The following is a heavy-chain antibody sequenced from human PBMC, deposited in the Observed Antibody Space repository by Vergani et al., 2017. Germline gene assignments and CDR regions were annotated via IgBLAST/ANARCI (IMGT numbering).Heavy chain of an antibody. CDR1: GYTFTDYY. CDR2: INPNRGGT. Sequence: QVQLVQSGAEVKKPGASVKVSCKASGYTFTDYYMYWVRQAPGQGLEWMGWINPNRGGTNYAQKFQGRVTMTRDTSISTAYMELSRLRSDDTAVYYCARLSTTVTTYYYYMDVWGKGTTVTVSS. V-gene: IGHV1-2*02. CDR3: ARLSTTVTTYYYYMDV. J-gene: IGHJ6*03. D-gene: IGHD4-17*01.